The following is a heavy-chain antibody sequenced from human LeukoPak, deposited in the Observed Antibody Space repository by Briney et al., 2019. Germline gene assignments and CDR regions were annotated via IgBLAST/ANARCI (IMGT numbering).Heavy chain of an antibody. D-gene: IGHD3-10*01. CDR2: IYYSGST. V-gene: IGHV4-30-4*08. Sequence: SQTLSLTCTVSGGSISSGDYYWSWIRQPSGKGLEWIGYIYYSGSTYYNPSLKSRVTISVDTSKNQFSLKLSSVTAADTAVYYCAREPSSGNSLPWGQGTLVTVSS. J-gene: IGHJ5*02. CDR3: AREPSSGNSLP. CDR1: GGSISSGDYY.